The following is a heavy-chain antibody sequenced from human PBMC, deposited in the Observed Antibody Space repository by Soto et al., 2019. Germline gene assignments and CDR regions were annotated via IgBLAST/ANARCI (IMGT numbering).Heavy chain of an antibody. J-gene: IGHJ4*02. CDR3: AKGGHLGSGNYYNPYYFDY. Sequence: SLRLSCAASGFTFSSYGMHWVRQAPGKGLEWVAVISYDGSIKYYADSVKGRFTISRDNSKSTLYLQMNSLRAEDTAVYYCAKGGHLGSGNYYNPYYFDYWGQGTLVTVSS. V-gene: IGHV3-30*18. D-gene: IGHD3-10*01. CDR1: GFTFSSYG. CDR2: ISYDGSIK.